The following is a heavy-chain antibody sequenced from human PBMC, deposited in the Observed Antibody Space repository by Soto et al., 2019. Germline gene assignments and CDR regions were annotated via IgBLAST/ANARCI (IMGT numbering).Heavy chain of an antibody. Sequence: QVQLQESGPGLVKPSQTLSLTCTVSGGSISSGAYYRSWVRQPPGKGLEWIGCIYYSGSTYYNPSLKSRVTRSVDTSKNQFSLKLSSVTATDTAVYYCASDHYGDTYYFDYWGQGTLVTVSS. D-gene: IGHD4-17*01. J-gene: IGHJ4*02. V-gene: IGHV4-30-4*01. CDR3: ASDHYGDTYYFDY. CDR1: GGSISSGAYY. CDR2: IYYSGST.